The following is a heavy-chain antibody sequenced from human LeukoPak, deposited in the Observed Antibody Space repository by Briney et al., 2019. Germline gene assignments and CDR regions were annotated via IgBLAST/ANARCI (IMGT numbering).Heavy chain of an antibody. CDR3: ARLLGDRTIYDY. D-gene: IGHD3-16*01. CDR1: RFTFNTYW. CDR2: IKRDGTEK. V-gene: IGHV3-7*01. J-gene: IGHJ4*02. Sequence: GGSLRLSCAASRFTFNTYWMSWVRQAPGKGLEWVATIKRDGTEKYYVDPVKGRFTISRDNTKNSLYLQMNSLRVEDTAVYYCARLLGDRTIYDYWGQGALVTVSS.